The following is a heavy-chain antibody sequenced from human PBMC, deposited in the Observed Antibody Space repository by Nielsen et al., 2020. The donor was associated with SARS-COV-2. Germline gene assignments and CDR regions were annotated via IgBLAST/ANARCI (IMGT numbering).Heavy chain of an antibody. CDR1: GYTFTSYA. Sequence: ASVKVSCKASGYTFTSYAMHWVRQAPGQRLERMGWINAGNGNTKYSQKFQGRVTITRDTSASTAYMELSSLRSEDTAVYYCARDLGGSGSYYVDYWGQGTLVTVSS. D-gene: IGHD1-26*01. V-gene: IGHV1-3*01. CDR2: INAGNGNT. J-gene: IGHJ4*02. CDR3: ARDLGGSGSYYVDY.